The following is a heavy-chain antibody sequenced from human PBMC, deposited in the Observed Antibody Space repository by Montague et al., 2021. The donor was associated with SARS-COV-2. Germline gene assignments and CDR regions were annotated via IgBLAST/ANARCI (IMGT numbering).Heavy chain of an antibody. CDR3: ATNKYCTLHDCLHGRHYFDH. J-gene: IGHJ4*02. CDR2: ISSSGATI. D-gene: IGHD2-8*01. Sequence: SLRLSCAASGFDFFNFDRAWVRQAPGRGLEWISDISSSGATILYADSLKGRFTISRDNIQKSLYLQMNSLRAEDTAVYYCATNKYCTLHDCLHGRHYFDHWGQGTLVTVSS. V-gene: IGHV3-48*03. CDR1: GFDFFNFD.